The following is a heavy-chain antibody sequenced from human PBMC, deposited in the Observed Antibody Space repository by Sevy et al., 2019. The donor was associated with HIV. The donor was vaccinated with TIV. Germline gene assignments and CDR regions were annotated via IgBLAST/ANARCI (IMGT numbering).Heavy chain of an antibody. V-gene: IGHV3-23*01. CDR2: LNGSGGRT. CDR1: GFTFSSFA. Sequence: GGSLRLSCAASGFTFSSFAMSWVRQTPGKGLEWVSGLNGSGGRTYYPDSVKGRSTISRDNSKNTLYLEMNSLRAEDTAVYYCAKDTDSGSYLNDAFDIWGQGTMVTVS. D-gene: IGHD1-26*01. CDR3: AKDTDSGSYLNDAFDI. J-gene: IGHJ3*02.